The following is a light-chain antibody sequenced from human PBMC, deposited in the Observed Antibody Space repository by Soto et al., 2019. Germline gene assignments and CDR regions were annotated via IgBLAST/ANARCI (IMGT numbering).Light chain of an antibody. CDR2: DAS. J-gene: IGKJ4*01. V-gene: IGKV1-33*01. CDR3: QQYDNLP. Sequence: DIQMTHSPSSLSASVGDRVTITCQASQDISNYLNWYQQKPGKAPKLLIYDASNLETGVPSRFSGSGSGTEFTFTISSLQHEDIATYYCQQYDNLPFGGGTKVEIK. CDR1: QDISNY.